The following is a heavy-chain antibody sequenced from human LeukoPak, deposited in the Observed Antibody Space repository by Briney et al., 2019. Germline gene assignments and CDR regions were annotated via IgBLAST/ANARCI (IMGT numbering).Heavy chain of an antibody. CDR1: GGTFSSYA. J-gene: IGHJ4*02. CDR3: ARAASQGPPYYFDY. CDR2: IIPIFGIA. Sequence: SVKVSCKASGGTFSSYAISWVRQAPGQGLEWMGRIIPIFGIANYAQKFQGRVTITADKSTSTASMELSSLRSEDTAVYYCARAASQGPPYYFDYWGQGTLVTVSS. V-gene: IGHV1-69*04.